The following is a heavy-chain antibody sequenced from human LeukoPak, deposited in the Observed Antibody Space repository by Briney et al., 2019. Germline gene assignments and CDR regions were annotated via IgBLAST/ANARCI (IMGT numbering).Heavy chain of an antibody. CDR3: ARGGEYYYGSGAYYFDY. CDR1: GGSFSVYY. V-gene: IGHV4-34*01. CDR2: INHSGST. J-gene: IGHJ4*02. D-gene: IGHD3-10*01. Sequence: PSETLSLTCAVYGGSFSVYYWSWIRQPPGKGLEWIGEINHSGSTNYNPSLKSRVTISVDTSKNQFSLKLSTVTAADTAVYYCARGGEYYYGSGAYYFDYWGQGTLVTVSS.